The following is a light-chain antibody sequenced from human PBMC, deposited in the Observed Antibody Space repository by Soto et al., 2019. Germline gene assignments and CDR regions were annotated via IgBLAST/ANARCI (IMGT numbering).Light chain of an antibody. CDR1: ERVSSSY. Sequence: IVLTQSPATMSLSPGERATLSCGASERVSSSYVAWYQMKAGLAPRLLIHDASTRASGIPDRFRGCKSGTDFTLTIRGLEPEDAALYYCQQYGSSPITFGQGTRLEIK. CDR3: QQYGSSPIT. V-gene: IGKV3D-20*01. CDR2: DAS. J-gene: IGKJ5*01.